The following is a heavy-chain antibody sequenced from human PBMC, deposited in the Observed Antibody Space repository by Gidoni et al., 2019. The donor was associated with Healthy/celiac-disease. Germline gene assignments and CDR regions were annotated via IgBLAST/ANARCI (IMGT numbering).Heavy chain of an antibody. CDR1: GGSISSYY. CDR3: AAYTRETPSWHVGPNTIWYFDY. Sequence: QVQLQESGPGLVKPSETLSLTCTVSGGSISSYYWSWIRQPPGKGLEWIGYIYYSGSTNYNPSLKSRVTISVDTSKNQFSLKLSSVTAADTAVYYCAAYTRETPSWHVGPNTIWYFDYWGQGTLVTVSS. J-gene: IGHJ4*02. D-gene: IGHD2-2*01. V-gene: IGHV4-59*12. CDR2: IYYSGST.